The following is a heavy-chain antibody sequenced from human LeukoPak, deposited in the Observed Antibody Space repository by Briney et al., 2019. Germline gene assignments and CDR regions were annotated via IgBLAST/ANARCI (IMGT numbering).Heavy chain of an antibody. CDR3: ARVDYSYGYGYFDY. D-gene: IGHD5-18*01. V-gene: IGHV3-53*01. CDR2: IYSGGSA. J-gene: IGHJ4*02. Sequence: GSLRLSCAASGFTVSSNYMSWVRQAPGKGLEWVSVIYSGGSAYYADSVKGRFNISRDNSKNTLYLQMNSLRAEDTGLYYCARVDYSYGYGYFDYWGRGTLVTVSS. CDR1: GFTVSSNY.